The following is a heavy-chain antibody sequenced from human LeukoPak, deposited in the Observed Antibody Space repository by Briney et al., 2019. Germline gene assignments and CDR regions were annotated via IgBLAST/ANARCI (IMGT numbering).Heavy chain of an antibody. J-gene: IGHJ4*02. CDR3: ARWYSSGWYSDY. D-gene: IGHD6-19*01. CDR1: GFSFSTYS. CDR2: VSGTSEYI. V-gene: IGHV3-21*06. Sequence: GGSLRLSCAASGFSFSTYSMIWVRQAPGKGLEWVSSVSGTSEYIYYAESVRGRFTISRDNAKNTVYLQMNSLRAEDTAAYYCARWYSSGWYSDYWGQGTLVTVSS.